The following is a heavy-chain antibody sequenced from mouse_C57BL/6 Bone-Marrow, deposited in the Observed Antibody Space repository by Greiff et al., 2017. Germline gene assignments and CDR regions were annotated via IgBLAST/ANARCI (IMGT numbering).Heavy chain of an antibody. CDR3: ARGNDGYSPYYAMDY. CDR1: GFSLTSYG. V-gene: IGHV2-6*03. D-gene: IGHD2-3*01. J-gene: IGHJ4*01. Sequence: VQLKESGPGLVAPSQSLSITCTVSGFSLTSYGVHWVRQPPGKGLEWLVVIWSDGSTTYNSALKSRLSISKDNSKSQVFLKMNSLQADDTAMYYCARGNDGYSPYYAMDYWGQGTSVTVSS. CDR2: IWSDGST.